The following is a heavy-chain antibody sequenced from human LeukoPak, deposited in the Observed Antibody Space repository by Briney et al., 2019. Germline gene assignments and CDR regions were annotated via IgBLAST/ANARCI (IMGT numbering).Heavy chain of an antibody. Sequence: GGSLRLSCAPSGFKFTNAWMTWVRQAPGKGREWVGRIKSKADGGITDYGAPMKGRFTISRDDSKNTLYLQMNSLETEDTAVYYCATDLGLTMIRGVIVSWGQGTLVTVSS. D-gene: IGHD3-10*01. CDR3: ATDLGLTMIRGVIVS. CDR2: IKSKADGGIT. CDR1: GFKFTNAW. V-gene: IGHV3-15*01. J-gene: IGHJ4*02.